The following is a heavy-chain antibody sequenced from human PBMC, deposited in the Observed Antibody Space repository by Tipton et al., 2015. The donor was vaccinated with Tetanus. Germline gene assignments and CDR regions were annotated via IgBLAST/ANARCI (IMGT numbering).Heavy chain of an antibody. CDR3: ARIAVVAATSYTSYYYYGMDV. J-gene: IGHJ6*02. CDR2: MNPNSGNT. Sequence: QMQLVQSGAEVKKPGASVKVSCKASGYTFTSYDINWVRQATGQGLEWMGWMNPNSGNTGYAQKFQGRVTMTRNTSISTAYMELSSLRSEDTAVYYCARIAVVAATSYTSYYYYGMDVWGQGTTVTVSS. V-gene: IGHV1-8*01. CDR1: GYTFTSYD. D-gene: IGHD2-15*01.